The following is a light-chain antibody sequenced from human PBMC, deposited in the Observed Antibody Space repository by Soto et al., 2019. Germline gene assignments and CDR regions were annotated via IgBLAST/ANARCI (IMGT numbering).Light chain of an antibody. V-gene: IGLV1-40*01. CDR2: GNS. CDR1: SSNIGAGYD. Sequence: QSVLTQPPSVSGAPGQRVTISCTGSSSNIGAGYDVHWYQQFPGTAPKLLIYGNSNRPSGVPDRFSGSKSGTSASLAITRLQAEDEADYYCQSYDSSLSGVFGSGSKVTVL. J-gene: IGLJ1*01. CDR3: QSYDSSLSGV.